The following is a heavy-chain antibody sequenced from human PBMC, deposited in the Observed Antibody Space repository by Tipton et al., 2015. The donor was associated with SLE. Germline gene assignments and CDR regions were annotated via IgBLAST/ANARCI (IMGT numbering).Heavy chain of an antibody. CDR1: GYPISSGYY. V-gene: IGHV4-38-2*01. D-gene: IGHD3-10*01. CDR2: IYHSGST. Sequence: TLSLTCAVSGYPISSGYYWGWIRQPPGKGLEWIGSIYHSGSTYYNPSLKSRVTISVDTSKNQFSLKLRSVSAADTAIYYCARRGLGGSGSYLYRYYYAMDVWGQGATVIVSS. J-gene: IGHJ6*02. CDR3: ARRGLGGSGSYLYRYYYAMDV.